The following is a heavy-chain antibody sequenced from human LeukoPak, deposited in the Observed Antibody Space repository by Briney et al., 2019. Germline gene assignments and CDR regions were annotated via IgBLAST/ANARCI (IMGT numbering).Heavy chain of an antibody. Sequence: PSETLSLTCTVSGGSISSYYWSWIRQPPGKGLEWIGYIYYSGSTNYNPSLKGRVTTSVDTSKNQFSLKLSSVTAADTAVYYCARDVGSYSDYWGQGTLVTVSS. V-gene: IGHV4-59*01. CDR3: ARDVGSYSDY. D-gene: IGHD1-26*01. CDR2: IYYSGST. CDR1: GGSISSYY. J-gene: IGHJ4*02.